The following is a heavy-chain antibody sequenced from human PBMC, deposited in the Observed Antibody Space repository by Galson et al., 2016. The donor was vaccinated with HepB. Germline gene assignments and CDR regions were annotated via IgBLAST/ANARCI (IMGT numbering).Heavy chain of an antibody. J-gene: IGHJ4*02. Sequence: SLRLSCAASGFTFGHSGMHWVRQAPGKGLEWVAVVSYAGSKKEQVDSVKGRFTISRDNSKNTLYLQMNSLRGEDTAVYYCTKDQYSATYSNAHIEHWGQGILVTVSS. CDR2: VSYAGSKK. V-gene: IGHV3-30*18. D-gene: IGHD1-26*01. CDR3: TKDQYSATYSNAHIEH. CDR1: GFTFGHSG.